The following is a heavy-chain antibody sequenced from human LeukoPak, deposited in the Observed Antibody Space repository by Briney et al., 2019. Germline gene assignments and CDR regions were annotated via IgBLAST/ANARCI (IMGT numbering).Heavy chain of an antibody. CDR3: ARDGTPMYSSGWVYMDV. CDR2: ISASGKLT. D-gene: IGHD6-19*01. V-gene: IGHV3-48*03. Sequence: PGGSLRLSCVASGFSFSSYEMNWVRQATGKGLEWISYISASGKLTHYGDSMEGRFTVSRDNAKNSLYLQVNSLRGEDTAVYFCARDGTPMYSSGWVYMDVCGKGTTVTVSS. J-gene: IGHJ6*04. CDR1: GFSFSSYE.